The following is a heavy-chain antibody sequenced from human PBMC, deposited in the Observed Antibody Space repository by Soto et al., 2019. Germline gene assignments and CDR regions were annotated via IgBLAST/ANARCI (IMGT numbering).Heavy chain of an antibody. J-gene: IGHJ1*01. CDR2: INAGNGNT. Sequence: ASVKVSYKASGYTFTSYAMHWVRQAPGQRLELMGWINAGNGNTKYSQKFQGRVTITRDTSASTAYMELSSLRSEDTAVYYCWRSHLPYYYDSSGSQGYFEHWGQGTLVTVSS. CDR3: WRSHLPYYYDSSGSQGYFEH. CDR1: GYTFTSYA. V-gene: IGHV1-3*01. D-gene: IGHD3-22*01.